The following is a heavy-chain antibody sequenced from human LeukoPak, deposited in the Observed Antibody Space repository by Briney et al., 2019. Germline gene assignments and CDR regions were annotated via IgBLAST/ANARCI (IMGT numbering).Heavy chain of an antibody. V-gene: IGHV3-48*01. Sequence: GGSLRLSCAASVFTFSSYSMNWVRQAPGKGLEWVSYISSSSSTIYYADSVKGRFTISRDNAKNSLYLQMNSLRAEDTAVYYCARGNGYGQFDSWGQGTLVTVSS. J-gene: IGHJ4*02. CDR3: ARGNGYGQFDS. D-gene: IGHD5-12*01. CDR2: ISSSSSTI. CDR1: VFTFSSYS.